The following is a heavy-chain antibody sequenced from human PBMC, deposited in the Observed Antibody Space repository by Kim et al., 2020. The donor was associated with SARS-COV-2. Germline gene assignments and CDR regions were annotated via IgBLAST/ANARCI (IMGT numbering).Heavy chain of an antibody. CDR2: IYYSGST. V-gene: IGHV4-39*01. CDR1: GGSISSSSYY. CDR3: ARHQWFGSLSYYYYGMDV. D-gene: IGHD3-10*01. Sequence: SETLSLTCTVSGGSISSSSYYWGWIRQPPGKGLEWIGSIYYSGSTYYNPSLKSRVTISVDTSKNQFSLKLSSVTAADTAVYYCARHQWFGSLSYYYYGMDVWGQGTTVTVSS. J-gene: IGHJ6*02.